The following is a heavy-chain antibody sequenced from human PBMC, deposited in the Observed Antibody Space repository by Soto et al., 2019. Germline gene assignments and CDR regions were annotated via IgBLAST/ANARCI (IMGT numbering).Heavy chain of an antibody. CDR2: VKSDGST. J-gene: IGHJ6*02. V-gene: IGHV3-74*01. CDR1: GFTFSTYW. CDR3: ARGLKNYYGMDV. Sequence: EVQLVESGGGLVQPGGSLRLSCAASGFTFSTYWMHWVRQIPGKGLEWVSRVKSDGSTYYADPVKGRFTISRDNAWNTVYLQMNRLRGEDTALYYCARGLKNYYGMDVWGQGTTVTVSS.